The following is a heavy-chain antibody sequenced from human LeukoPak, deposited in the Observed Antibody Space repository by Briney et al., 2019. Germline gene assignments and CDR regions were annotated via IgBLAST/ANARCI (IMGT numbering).Heavy chain of an antibody. CDR3: ARGGELDPVDY. Sequence: PGGSLRLSCAASGFTFSSYAMHWVRQAPGKGLEWVAVISYDGSNKYYADSVKGRFTISRDNSKNTLYLQMNSLRSEDTAVYYCARGGELDPVDYWGQGTLVTVSS. CDR1: GFTFSSYA. CDR2: ISYDGSNK. J-gene: IGHJ4*02. V-gene: IGHV3-30*04. D-gene: IGHD3-10*01.